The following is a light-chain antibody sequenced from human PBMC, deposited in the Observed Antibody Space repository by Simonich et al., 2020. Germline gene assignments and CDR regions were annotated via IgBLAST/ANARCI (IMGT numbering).Light chain of an antibody. Sequence: DIVMTQSPDSLAVSLGERATINCKPSQRVLYSSNNKNYLAWYQQKPGQPPKLLIYWASTRESGVPDRFGGSGSGTDFTLTISSLQAEDVAVYYCQQYYSTPLTFGGGTKVEIK. CDR1: QRVLYSSNNKNY. CDR2: WAS. CDR3: QQYYSTPLT. J-gene: IGKJ4*01. V-gene: IGKV4-1*01.